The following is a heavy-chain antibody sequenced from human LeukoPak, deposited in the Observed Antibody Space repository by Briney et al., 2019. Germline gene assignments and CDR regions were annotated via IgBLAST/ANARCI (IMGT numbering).Heavy chain of an antibody. Sequence: GGSLRLSCAASGFTFSSYWMHWVRQVSGKGLVWVSRINNDGSTTTDADSVKGRFTISRDNSKNTLYLQMNSLRAEDTAVYYCARDSKSKIAVAAYDYWGQGTLVTVSS. J-gene: IGHJ4*02. CDR3: ARDSKSKIAVAAYDY. CDR2: INNDGSTT. V-gene: IGHV3-74*03. CDR1: GFTFSSYW. D-gene: IGHD6-19*01.